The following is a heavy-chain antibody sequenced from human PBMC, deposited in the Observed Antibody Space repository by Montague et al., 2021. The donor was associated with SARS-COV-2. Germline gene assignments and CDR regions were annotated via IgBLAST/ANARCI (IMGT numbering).Heavy chain of an antibody. Sequence: SETLSLTCNVSGGSISSSTYYWGWIRQPPGKGLEWIGNLYNGGTTYYSPSLKSRVTISVDTSKNHFSLNMASVTAADTAVYYCAGTSKLRESSSGNYYYHAVDVWGQGTTVTVSS. CDR2: LYNGGTT. V-gene: IGHV4-39*02. CDR1: GGSISSSTYY. CDR3: AGTSKLRESSSGNYYYHAVDV. J-gene: IGHJ6*02. D-gene: IGHD3-16*01.